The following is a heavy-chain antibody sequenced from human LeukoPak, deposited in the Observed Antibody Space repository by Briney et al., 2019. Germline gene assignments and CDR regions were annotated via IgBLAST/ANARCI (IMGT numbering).Heavy chain of an antibody. V-gene: IGHV4-30-4*01. J-gene: IGHJ5*02. CDR1: GGSFNTGDYY. CDR3: ARDRLVRGGNWFDP. D-gene: IGHD3-10*01. CDR2: IYYSGST. Sequence: PSETLSLTCSVSGGSFNTGDYYWHWIRQSPGKGLEWIGYIYYSGSTYYNPSLKSRITISVDTSKNQFSLKLSSVTAADTAVYYCARDRLVRGGNWFDPWGQGTLVTVSS.